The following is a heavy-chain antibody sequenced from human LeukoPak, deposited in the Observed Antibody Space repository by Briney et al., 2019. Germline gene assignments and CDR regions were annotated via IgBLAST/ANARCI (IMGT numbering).Heavy chain of an antibody. J-gene: IGHJ1*01. V-gene: IGHV1-18*04. Sequence: ASVKVSCKASGYTFTDYYIHWVRQAPGQGLEWMGWISAYNGNTDYAQKLQGRVTMTTDTSTSTAYMELRSLRSDDTAVYYCSRDISLNYYDSSGSEYFQHWGQGTLVTVSS. CDR3: SRDISLNYYDSSGSEYFQH. CDR2: ISAYNGNT. D-gene: IGHD3-22*01. CDR1: GYTFTDYY.